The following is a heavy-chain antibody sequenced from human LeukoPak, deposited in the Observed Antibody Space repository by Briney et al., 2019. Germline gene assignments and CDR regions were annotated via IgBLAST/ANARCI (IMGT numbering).Heavy chain of an antibody. CDR2: ITSGGRT. CDR3: ARSIPPDF. CDR1: GFTFTTYA. Sequence: GSLRLSCVPSGFTFTTYAMNWVRQAPGKGLEWVSGITSGGRTYYADSVKGRFTISRDSSKNTLYLQMTSLRADDTALYYCARSIPPDFWGQGTLVTVSS. D-gene: IGHD1-26*01. J-gene: IGHJ4*02. V-gene: IGHV3-23*01.